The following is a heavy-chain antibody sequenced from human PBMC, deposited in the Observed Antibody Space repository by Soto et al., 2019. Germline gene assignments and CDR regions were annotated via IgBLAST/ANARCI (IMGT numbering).Heavy chain of an antibody. V-gene: IGHV1-69*08. CDR1: GGTFSSYT. CDR3: ARDVDYGDYVGYFQH. Sequence: QVQLVQSGAEVKKPGSSVKVSCKASGGTFSSYTISWVRQAPGQGLEWMGRIIPILGIANYAQKFQGRVTLPADPSTSPACMELSSLRSEDTAVYYCARDVDYGDYVGYFQHWGQGTLVTVSS. CDR2: IIPILGIA. D-gene: IGHD4-17*01. J-gene: IGHJ1*01.